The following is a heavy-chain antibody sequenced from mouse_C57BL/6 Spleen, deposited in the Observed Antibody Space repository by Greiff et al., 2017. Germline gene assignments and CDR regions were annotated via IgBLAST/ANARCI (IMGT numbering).Heavy chain of an antibody. CDR1: GYTFTSYW. Sequence: QVQLQQPGAELVKPGASVKLSCKASGYTFTSYWMHWVKQRPGRGLEWIGRIDPNRGGTKYNEKFKSKATLTVDKPSGTAYMQLSSLTSEDTSVDYCACSDGDYDRQYYFDYWGQGTTLTVSS. J-gene: IGHJ2*01. V-gene: IGHV1-72*01. CDR3: ACSDGDYDRQYYFDY. CDR2: IDPNRGGT. D-gene: IGHD2-4*01.